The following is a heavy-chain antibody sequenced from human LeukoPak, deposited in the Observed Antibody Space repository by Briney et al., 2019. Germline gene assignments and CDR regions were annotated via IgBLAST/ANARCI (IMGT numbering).Heavy chain of an antibody. CDR1: GFTFSNGW. CDR2: IKSKSERGTT. D-gene: IGHD2-2*02. V-gene: IGHV3-15*01. J-gene: IGHJ4*02. Sequence: GGSLKLSCAASGFTFSNGWMSWVRQAPGKGLEWVGRIKSKSERGTTDYAAPVKGRFTISRDGSTNTVYLHMNSLKTEDTAVYFCTSNLYCSTSSCYTLDNWGQGTLVAVSP. CDR3: TSNLYCSTSSCYTLDN.